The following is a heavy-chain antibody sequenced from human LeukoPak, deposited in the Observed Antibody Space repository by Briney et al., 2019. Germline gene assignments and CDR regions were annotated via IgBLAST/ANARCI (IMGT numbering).Heavy chain of an antibody. CDR2: IGGSGGFT. CDR1: GFTFSSYA. J-gene: IGHJ4*02. CDR3: AKLEVATGTVD. Sequence: GGSLRLSCAASGFTFSSYAMIWVRQAPGKGLEWVSSIGGSGGFTYYADSVRGRFTISRDNSKNTLYLQVNSLRVEDTAVYYCAKLEVATGTVDWGQGTLLTVSS. V-gene: IGHV3-23*01. D-gene: IGHD6-13*01.